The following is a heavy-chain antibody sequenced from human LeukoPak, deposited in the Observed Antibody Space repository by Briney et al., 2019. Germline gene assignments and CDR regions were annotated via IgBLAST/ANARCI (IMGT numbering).Heavy chain of an antibody. CDR1: GYSFTNHD. J-gene: IGHJ4*02. D-gene: IGHD2-2*02. V-gene: IGHV1-3*03. Sequence: GASVKVSCKASGYSFTNHDMHWVRQAPGQRLEWLGYINPDNGNTKYSTEFQGRVAITRDTSASTVYMELYCLTAEDLAVYYCTLYDYWGQGTLVTVSS. CDR3: TLYDY. CDR2: INPDNGNT.